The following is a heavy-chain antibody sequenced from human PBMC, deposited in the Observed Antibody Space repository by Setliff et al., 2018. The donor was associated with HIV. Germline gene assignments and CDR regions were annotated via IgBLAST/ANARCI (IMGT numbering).Heavy chain of an antibody. D-gene: IGHD2-15*01. CDR1: GFTFSSYA. CDR3: ARDPVAAVVLGFDNWFDP. Sequence: GGSLRLSCAASGFTFSSYAMSWVRQAPGKGLEWVSAISGSGGSTYYADSVKGRFTISRDNSKNTLYLQMNSLRAEDSGMYYCARDPVAAVVLGFDNWFDPWGQGTLVTVSS. V-gene: IGHV3-23*01. J-gene: IGHJ5*02. CDR2: ISGSGGST.